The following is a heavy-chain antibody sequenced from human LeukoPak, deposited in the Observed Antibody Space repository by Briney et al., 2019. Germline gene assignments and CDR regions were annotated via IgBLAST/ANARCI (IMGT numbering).Heavy chain of an antibody. D-gene: IGHD6-19*01. V-gene: IGHV3-33*01. CDR3: ARAKDNSGRDGFDI. J-gene: IGHJ3*02. Sequence: WGSLRLSCAASGFTFSTYGIHWVRQAPGKGLEWVAVIWYDGSNKYYGDSVKGRFTISRDNSKNTLYLQMNSLRAEDTAVYYCARAKDNSGRDGFDIWGQGTMVTVSS. CDR2: IWYDGSNK. CDR1: GFTFSTYG.